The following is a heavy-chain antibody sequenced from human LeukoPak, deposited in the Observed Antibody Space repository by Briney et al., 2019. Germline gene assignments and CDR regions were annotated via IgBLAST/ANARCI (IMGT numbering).Heavy chain of an antibody. V-gene: IGHV4-59*08. CDR3: ARQGDIAARQDWFDP. J-gene: IGHJ5*02. D-gene: IGHD6-6*01. Sequence: SETLSLTCTVSGVSISPYYWSWIRRSPGKGLEWMGYVYYSGSTNYNPSFKSRVTMSVDTSKNQFSLKLSSVTAADTAVYYCARQGDIAARQDWFDPWGQGTLVTVSS. CDR1: GVSISPYY. CDR2: VYYSGST.